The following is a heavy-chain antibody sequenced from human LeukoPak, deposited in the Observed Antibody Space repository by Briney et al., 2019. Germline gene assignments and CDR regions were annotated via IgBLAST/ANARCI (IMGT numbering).Heavy chain of an antibody. V-gene: IGHV3-30*03. CDR2: ISYDGSNK. D-gene: IGHD6-19*01. Sequence: SGGSLRLSCAASGFTFSSYGMHWVRQAPGKGLEWVAVISYDGSNKYYADSVKGRFTISRDNSKNTLYLQMNSLRAEDTAVYYCARGPAVSSSGWYFHYWGQGTLVTVSS. CDR3: ARGPAVSSSGWYFHY. J-gene: IGHJ4*02. CDR1: GFTFSSYG.